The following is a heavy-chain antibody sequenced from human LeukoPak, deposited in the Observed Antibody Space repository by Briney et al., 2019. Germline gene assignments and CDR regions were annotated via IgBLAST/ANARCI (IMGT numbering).Heavy chain of an antibody. CDR1: GGTFSSYA. Sequence: SVKVSCKASGGTFSSYAISWVRQAPGQGLEWMGRIIPILGIANYAQKFQGRVTITADKSTSTAYMELSSLRSEDTAVYYCATVRKKYQLLFQVSGWFDPWGQGTLVTVSS. CDR2: IIPILGIA. CDR3: ATVRKKYQLLFQVSGWFDP. D-gene: IGHD2-2*01. J-gene: IGHJ5*02. V-gene: IGHV1-69*04.